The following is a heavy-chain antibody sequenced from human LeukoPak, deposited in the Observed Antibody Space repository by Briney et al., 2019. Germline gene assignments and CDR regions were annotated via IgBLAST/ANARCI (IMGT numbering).Heavy chain of an antibody. V-gene: IGHV3-7*01. CDR3: ASRYCTGVNCFAASYMCMDV. Sequence: GGSLRLSCAASGLTFSRYWMTWFRQAPGKGLEWVANIKQDGSEKYYVDSVRGRFTISRDNADRSLYLQMTSLRVEDTAVYFCASRYCTGVNCFAASYMCMDVWGKGTTVTVSS. CDR1: GLTFSRYW. D-gene: IGHD2-8*02. J-gene: IGHJ6*03. CDR2: IKQDGSEK.